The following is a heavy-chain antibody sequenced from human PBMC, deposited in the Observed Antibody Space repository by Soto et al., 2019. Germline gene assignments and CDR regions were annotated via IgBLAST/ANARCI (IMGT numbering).Heavy chain of an antibody. CDR2: IRQDGSDK. V-gene: IGHV3-7*01. CDR3: ARSRSGGYDL. J-gene: IGHJ3*01. CDR1: ELTLSTYW. Sequence: GGSLRLSCAASELTLSTYWMSWVRQAPGKGLEWVANIRQDGSDKYYVDSVKGRFTISRDNAKNSLYLQMNCLRAEDTAMYYCARSRSGGYDLWGQGTMVTVSS. D-gene: IGHD3-22*01.